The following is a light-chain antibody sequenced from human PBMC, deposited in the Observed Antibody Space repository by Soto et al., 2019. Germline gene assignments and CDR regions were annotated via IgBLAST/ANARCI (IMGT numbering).Light chain of an antibody. CDR2: GAS. CDR1: QSVSSSY. J-gene: IGKJ1*01. CDR3: QRDAAQPWWK. Sequence: EIVLTLSPGTLSLSPGERATLSCRAIQSVSSSYLAWYQQKPGQAPRLLIYGASSRATGIPDRFSGSGSETDFTDAISRVKAENRALYHCQRDAAQPWWKFAEGTKVDIK. V-gene: IGKV3-20*01.